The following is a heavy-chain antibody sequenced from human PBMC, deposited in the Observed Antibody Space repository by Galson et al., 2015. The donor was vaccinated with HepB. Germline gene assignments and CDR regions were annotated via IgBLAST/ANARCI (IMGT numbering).Heavy chain of an antibody. J-gene: IGHJ4*02. Sequence: SLRLSCAASGFTFSSYGMHWVRQAAGKGLEWVAVISYDGSNKYYTDSVKGRFTISRDNSKNTLYLQMNSLRAEDAAVYYCAKEGGYCSSTSCYSPPDSWGQGTLVTVSS. CDR2: ISYDGSNK. V-gene: IGHV3-30*18. D-gene: IGHD2-2*01. CDR1: GFTFSSYG. CDR3: AKEGGYCSSTSCYSPPDS.